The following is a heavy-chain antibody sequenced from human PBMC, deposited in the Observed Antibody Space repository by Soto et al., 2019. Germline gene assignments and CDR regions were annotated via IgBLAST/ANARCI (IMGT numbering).Heavy chain of an antibody. CDR1: GVSISSGNW. CDR2: IFHDGTA. CDR3: ARLVYDTRLNYMYFDF. V-gene: IGHV4-4*02. J-gene: IGHJ4*02. Sequence: KPSETLSLTCAVSGVSISSGNWWIWVHQSPQRGLEYIGEIFHDGTANYYPSFERRVAISVDTSKNQFSLKLTSVTAADTAIYFCARLVYDTRLNYMYFDFWGQGTLVTVSS. D-gene: IGHD3-10*01.